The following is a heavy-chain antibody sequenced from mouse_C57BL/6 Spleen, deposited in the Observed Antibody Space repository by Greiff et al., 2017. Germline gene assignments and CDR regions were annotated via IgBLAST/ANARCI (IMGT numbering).Heavy chain of an antibody. CDR3: ARNYGSSDWFAY. V-gene: IGHV5-17*01. D-gene: IGHD1-1*01. CDR2: ISSGSSTI. J-gene: IGHJ3*01. CDR1: GFTFSDYG. Sequence: EVKLMESGGGLVKPGGSLKLSCAASGFTFSDYGMHWVRQAPEKGLEWVAYISSGSSTIYYADTVKGRFTISRDNAKNTLFLQMTSLRSEDTAMYYCARNYGSSDWFAYWGQGTLVTVSA.